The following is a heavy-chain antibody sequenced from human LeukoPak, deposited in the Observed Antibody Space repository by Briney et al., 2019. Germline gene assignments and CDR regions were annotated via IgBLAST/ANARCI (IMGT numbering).Heavy chain of an antibody. CDR3: ARTSRDYYYYYYMDV. J-gene: IGHJ6*03. CDR2: IYHSGST. CDR1: GGSISSSNW. Sequence: SGTLSLTCAVSGGSISSSNWWSWVRQPPGKGLEWIGEIYHSGSTNYNPSLKSRVAISVDKSKNQFSLKLGSVTAADTAVYYCARTSRDYYYYYYMDVWGKGTTVTVSS. V-gene: IGHV4-4*02.